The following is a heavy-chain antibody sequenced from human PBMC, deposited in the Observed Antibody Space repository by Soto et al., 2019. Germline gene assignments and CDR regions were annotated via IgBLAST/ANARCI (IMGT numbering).Heavy chain of an antibody. J-gene: IGHJ6*04. Sequence: PGGSLRLSCAASGFTLSGRSMHWVRQAPGKGLVWVSGIDNAGTDSTYADSVKGRFTSSRDNAKNMLYLQMNSLRVEGTAVYYCARGWFGPDVWGKGTTVTVSS. CDR1: GFTLSGRS. D-gene: IGHD3-10*01. V-gene: IGHV3-74*01. CDR2: IDNAGTDS. CDR3: ARGWFGPDV.